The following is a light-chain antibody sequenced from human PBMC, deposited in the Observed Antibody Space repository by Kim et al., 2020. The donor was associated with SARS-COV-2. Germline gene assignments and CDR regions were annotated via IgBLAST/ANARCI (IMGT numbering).Light chain of an antibody. CDR1: QGIINY. CDR3: QKYNRAPFT. Sequence: DIEMTQSPSSLSASVGDRVTITCRASQGIINYLAWYQQKPGKAPKLLIYSASTLQSGVPSRFSGSGSGTDFTLTISTLQPEDVATYYCQKYNRAPFTFGPGTKVDIK. V-gene: IGKV1-27*01. CDR2: SAS. J-gene: IGKJ3*01.